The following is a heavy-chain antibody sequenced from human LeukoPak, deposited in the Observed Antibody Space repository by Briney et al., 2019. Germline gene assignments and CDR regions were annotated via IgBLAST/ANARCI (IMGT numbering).Heavy chain of an antibody. CDR3: ARDASQVFDY. Sequence: GGSLRLSCAASGFTFSSYSMNWVRQAPGKGLEWVSSISSSSSYIYYADSVKGRFTIPRDNAKNSLYLQMNSLRAEDTAVYYCARDASQVFDYWGQGTLVTVSS. CDR1: GFTFSSYS. CDR2: ISSSSSYI. V-gene: IGHV3-21*01. J-gene: IGHJ4*02.